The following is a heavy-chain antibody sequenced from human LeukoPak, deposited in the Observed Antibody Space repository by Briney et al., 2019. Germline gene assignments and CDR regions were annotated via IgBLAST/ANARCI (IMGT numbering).Heavy chain of an antibody. D-gene: IGHD1-26*01. J-gene: IGHJ4*02. V-gene: IGHV4-30-4*07. CDR2: IYYSGST. CDR3: ARGLLRSSGSYAY. CDR1: GGSISSGGYS. Sequence: SETLSLTCAVSGGSISSGGYSWSWIRQPPGKGLEWIGYIYYSGSTYYNPSLKSRVTISVDTSKNQFSLKLSSVTAADTAVYYCARGLLRSSGSYAYWGQGTLVTVSS.